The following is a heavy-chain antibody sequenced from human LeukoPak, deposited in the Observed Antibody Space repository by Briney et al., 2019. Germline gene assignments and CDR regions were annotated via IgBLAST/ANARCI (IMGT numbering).Heavy chain of an antibody. D-gene: IGHD1-1*01. V-gene: IGHV1-69*04. CDR1: GGTFSSYA. CDR2: IIPILGIA. CDR3: ARDTTPGPNFDY. Sequence: SVKVSCKAFGGTFSSYAISWVRQAPGQGLEWMGRIIPILGIANYAQKFQGRVTITADKSTSTAYMELSSLRSEDTAVYYCARDTTPGPNFDYWGQGTLVTVSS. J-gene: IGHJ4*02.